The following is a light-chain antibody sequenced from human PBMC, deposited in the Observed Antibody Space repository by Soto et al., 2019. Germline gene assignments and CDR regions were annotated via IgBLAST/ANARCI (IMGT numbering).Light chain of an antibody. V-gene: IGKV3-20*01. CDR3: QQYGSSPQT. CDR1: QSVSSSY. Sequence: EIVLTQSPGTLSLSPGERATLSCRANQSVSSSYLAWYQQKPDQAPRLLIYGASSGATGIPDRFSGSGSGTDFTLTISRLESEDFAVYYCQQYGSSPQTFGQGTKVEIK. CDR2: GAS. J-gene: IGKJ1*01.